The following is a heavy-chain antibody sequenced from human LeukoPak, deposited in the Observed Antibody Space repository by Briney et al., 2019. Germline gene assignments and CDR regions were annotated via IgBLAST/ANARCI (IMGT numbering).Heavy chain of an antibody. Sequence: PSETLSLTCTVSGGSISSSSYYWGWIRQPPGKGLEWIGSIYYSGSTYYNPSLKSRVTISVDTSKNQFSLKLSSVTAADMAVYYCARLSETKRFDYWGQGTLVTVSS. CDR2: IYYSGST. J-gene: IGHJ4*02. CDR1: GGSISSSSYY. V-gene: IGHV4-39*01. D-gene: IGHD1-14*01. CDR3: ARLSETKRFDY.